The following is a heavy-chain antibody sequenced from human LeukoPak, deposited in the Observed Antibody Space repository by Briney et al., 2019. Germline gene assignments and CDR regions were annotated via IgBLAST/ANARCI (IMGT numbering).Heavy chain of an antibody. Sequence: PGGSLRLSCAASGFTFSSYAMSWVRQAPGKGLEWVSAISGSGGSTYYADSVKGRFTISRDNSKNTLYLQMNSLRAEDTAVYYCARTMVRGGIQLWGFFHDAFDIWGQGTMVTVSS. J-gene: IGHJ3*02. CDR3: ARTMVRGGIQLWGFFHDAFDI. V-gene: IGHV3-23*01. CDR2: ISGSGGST. D-gene: IGHD3-10*01. CDR1: GFTFSSYA.